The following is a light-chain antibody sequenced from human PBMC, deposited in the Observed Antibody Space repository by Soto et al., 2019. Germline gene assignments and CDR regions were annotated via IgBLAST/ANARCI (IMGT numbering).Light chain of an antibody. CDR2: DVS. V-gene: IGLV2-11*01. CDR3: CSYAGSYV. Sequence: QSVLTQPRSVSGSPGQSVTISCTGTSSDVGGYNYVSWYQHHPGKAPKLMIYDVSKRPSGVPDRLSGSKSGNTASLTISGLQAEDEADYYCCSYAGSYVFGTGTKVTVL. CDR1: SSDVGGYNY. J-gene: IGLJ1*01.